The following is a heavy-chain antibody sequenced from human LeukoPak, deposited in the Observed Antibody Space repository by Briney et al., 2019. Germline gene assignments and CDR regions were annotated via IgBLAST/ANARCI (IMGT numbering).Heavy chain of an antibody. J-gene: IGHJ4*02. D-gene: IGHD3-10*01. CDR1: GGSISNFY. CDR3: ARDRTHYYGSGSYYDY. V-gene: IGHV4-4*07. Sequence: SETLSLTCTVSGGSISNFYWSWLRQPAGKGLEWIGRLYTSGSTNYNPSLKSRVTMSVDTSKNQFSLKLSSVTAADTAVYYCARDRTHYYGSGSYYDYWGQGTLVTVSS. CDR2: LYTSGST.